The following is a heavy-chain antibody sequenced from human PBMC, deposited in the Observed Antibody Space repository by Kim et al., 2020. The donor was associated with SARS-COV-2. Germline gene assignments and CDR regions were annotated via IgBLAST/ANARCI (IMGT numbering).Heavy chain of an antibody. J-gene: IGHJ4*02. CDR1: GYTFTAYH. CDR3: ARSQLLDCDY. D-gene: IGHD2-8*02. Sequence: ASVKVSCKASGYTFTAYHMHWVRQAPGQGLEWMGRISLNSGDTNYAQDFQGRVTLTRDTSISTAYLELRSLRSDDTAVYYCARSQLLDCDYWGQGTLVTV. CDR2: ISLNSGDT. V-gene: IGHV1-2*06.